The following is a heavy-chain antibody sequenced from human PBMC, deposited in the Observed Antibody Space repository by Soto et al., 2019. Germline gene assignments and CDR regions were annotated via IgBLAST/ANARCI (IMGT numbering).Heavy chain of an antibody. V-gene: IGHV3-30*18. D-gene: IGHD6-13*01. CDR1: GFTFSSYG. CDR2: ISSDGSNK. Sequence: QVQLVESGGGVVQPGRSLRLSCAASGFTFSSYGMHWLRQAPGKGLEWVAVISSDGSNKYYGDSVKGRFTISRDNSENTLYLQMNSLRAEDKATYYCAKLRSSSWTQYAFDIWGHGTIVTVSS. J-gene: IGHJ3*02. CDR3: AKLRSSSWTQYAFDI.